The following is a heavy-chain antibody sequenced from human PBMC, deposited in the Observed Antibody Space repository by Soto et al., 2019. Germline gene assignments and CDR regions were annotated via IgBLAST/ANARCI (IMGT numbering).Heavy chain of an antibody. D-gene: IGHD6-6*01. CDR1: GGTFSNYT. V-gene: IGHV1-69*01. Sequence: QVQLVQSGAEVKKPGSSVKVSCKASGGTFSNYTINWVRQAPGQGLEWMGGIIPIFGTADYAQKFQGRVTITADESTSTAYMELSSLRSEDTAVYYCARPLGSSRLFDYWGQGTLVTVSS. CDR2: IIPIFGTA. J-gene: IGHJ4*02. CDR3: ARPLGSSRLFDY.